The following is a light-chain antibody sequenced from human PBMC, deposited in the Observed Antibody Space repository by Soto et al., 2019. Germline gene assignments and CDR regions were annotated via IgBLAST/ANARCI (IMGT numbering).Light chain of an antibody. CDR2: EVS. J-gene: IGLJ1*01. Sequence: SALTQPPSASGSPGQSVTISCTGTSSDVGGYNYVSWYRQHPGKAPKLMIYEVSKRPSGVPDRFSGSKSGNRASLTVSGLKAEDEADYYCSSYAGSIYVFGTGTKLTVL. CDR3: SSYAGSIYV. CDR1: SSDVGGYNY. V-gene: IGLV2-8*01.